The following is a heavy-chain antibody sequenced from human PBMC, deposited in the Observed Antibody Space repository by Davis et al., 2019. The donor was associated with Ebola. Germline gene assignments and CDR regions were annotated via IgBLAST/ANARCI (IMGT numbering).Heavy chain of an antibody. CDR1: GGSITGYY. D-gene: IGHD2-21*02. CDR2: IYYSGST. J-gene: IGHJ5*02. CDR3: ARLPTAIANWFDP. V-gene: IGHV4-59*01. Sequence: PSETLSLTCTVSGGSITGYYWTWIRQPPEKGLEWIGYIYYSGSTNYNPSLKSRVTISVDTSKNQFSLRLRSVTAADTAVYYCARLPTAIANWFDPWGQGTLVTVSS.